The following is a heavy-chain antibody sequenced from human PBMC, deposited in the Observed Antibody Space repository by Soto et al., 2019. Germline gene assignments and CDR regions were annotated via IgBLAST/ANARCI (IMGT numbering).Heavy chain of an antibody. CDR2: ISGNNVYV. J-gene: IGHJ3*02. D-gene: IGHD2-15*01. CDR1: GFNLSIYT. Sequence: EAQLVESGGGLVKPGGSLRVSCAASGFNLSIYTMNWVRQAPGKGLEWVSSISGNNVYVYYADSVKVLFSISRDNAKNSLTLQMNSLRAEDTALYYCARDRCSGGSCYRTYAFDMWGQGTLVTVS. CDR3: ARDRCSGGSCYRTYAFDM. V-gene: IGHV3-21*01.